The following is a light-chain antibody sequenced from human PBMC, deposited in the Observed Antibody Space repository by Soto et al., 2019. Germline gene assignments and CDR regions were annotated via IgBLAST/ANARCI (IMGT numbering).Light chain of an antibody. CDR2: GVT. V-gene: IGLV2-14*01. J-gene: IGLJ3*02. CDR1: NSDVGGYNF. CDR3: SSYTASSTLV. Sequence: QSALTQPASVSGSPGQSITISCTGTNSDVGGYNFVSWYQQQPGKAPKLMIYGVTNRPSGVSNRFSGSKSGNTASLTISGLQAGDEADYYCSSYTASSTLVFGGGTKLTVL.